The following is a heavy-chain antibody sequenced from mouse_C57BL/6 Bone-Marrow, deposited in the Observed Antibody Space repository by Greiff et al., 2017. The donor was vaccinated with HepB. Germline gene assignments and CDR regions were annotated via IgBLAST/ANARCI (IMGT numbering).Heavy chain of an antibody. Sequence: VQLQQPGAELVMPGASVKLSCKASGYTFTSYWMHWVKQRPGQGLEWIGEIDPSDSYTNYNQKFKGKSTLTVDKSSSTAYMQLSSLTSEDSAVYYCARRDDYGPDYWGQGTTLTVSS. V-gene: IGHV1-69*01. D-gene: IGHD2-4*01. J-gene: IGHJ2*01. CDR3: ARRDDYGPDY. CDR1: GYTFTSYW. CDR2: IDPSDSYT.